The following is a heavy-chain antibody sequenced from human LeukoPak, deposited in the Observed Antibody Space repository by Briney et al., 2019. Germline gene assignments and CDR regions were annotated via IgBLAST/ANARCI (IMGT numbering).Heavy chain of an antibody. CDR1: GFTFSSYA. V-gene: IGHV3-7*01. D-gene: IGHD3-16*02. Sequence: TGGSLRLSCAASGFTFSSYAMSWVRQAPGKGLEWVANIKQDGSEKFYVDSVKGRFTISRDNAKNSLYLQMNSLRAEDTAVYYCARPSVWGSYRSFPFDFWGQGTLVTVSS. CDR3: ARPSVWGSYRSFPFDF. CDR2: IKQDGSEK. J-gene: IGHJ4*02.